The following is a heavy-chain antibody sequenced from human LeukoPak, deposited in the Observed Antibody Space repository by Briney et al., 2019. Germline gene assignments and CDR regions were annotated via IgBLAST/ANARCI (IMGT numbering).Heavy chain of an antibody. V-gene: IGHV7-4-1*02. D-gene: IGHD2-15*01. CDR1: GYTFSSFA. CDR3: ARGGCSGGGCYPNY. Sequence: ASVKVSCKASGYTFSSFAMNWVRQAPGQGLEWMGWINTNTGNPTYAQGFTGRFVFSLDTSVSTAYLQISSLKPEDTAVYYCARGGCSGGGCYPNYWGQGTLVTVSS. J-gene: IGHJ4*01. CDR2: INTNTGNP.